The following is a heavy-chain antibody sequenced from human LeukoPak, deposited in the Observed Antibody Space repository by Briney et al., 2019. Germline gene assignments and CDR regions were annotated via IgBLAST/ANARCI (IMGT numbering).Heavy chain of an antibody. CDR3: AKHRMARRVIMDYYFDD. J-gene: IGHJ4*02. Sequence: PGGSLRLSCGASGSTFSTYAMSWVCQGPLKGLEWVSAIGGSGGGTDYADSVKGRFIISRDNSKNAVYLQMNSLRAEDSAVYYCAKHRMARRVIMDYYFDDWGQGTLVTVSS. V-gene: IGHV3-23*01. CDR2: IGGSGGGT. D-gene: IGHD3-10*01. CDR1: GSTFSTYA.